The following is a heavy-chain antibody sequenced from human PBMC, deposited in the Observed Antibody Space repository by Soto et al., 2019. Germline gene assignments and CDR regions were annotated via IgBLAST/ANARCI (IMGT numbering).Heavy chain of an antibody. J-gene: IGHJ4*02. CDR2: IYYSGST. Sequence: SETMSLTCTVSGGSISSGGYYWSWIRQHPGKGLEWIGYIYYSGSTYYNPSLKSRVTISVDTSKNQFSLRLISVTAADTALYYCARRYGWLYFDYWGQGSLVT. V-gene: IGHV4-31*03. D-gene: IGHD6-19*01. CDR1: GGSISSGGYY. CDR3: ARRYGWLYFDY.